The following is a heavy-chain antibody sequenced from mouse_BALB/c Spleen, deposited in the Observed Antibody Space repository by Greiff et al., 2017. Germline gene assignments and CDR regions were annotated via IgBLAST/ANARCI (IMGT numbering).Heavy chain of an antibody. J-gene: IGHJ2*01. CDR2: ISSGSSTI. CDR3: ARRWPFMDY. CDR1: GFTFSSFG. D-gene: IGHD1-1*01. Sequence: EVQVVESGGGLVQPGGSRKLSCAASGFTFSSFGMHWVRQAPEKGLEWVAYISSGSSTIYYADTVKGRFTISRDNPKNTLFLQMTSLRSEDTAMYYCARRWPFMDYWGQGTTLTVSS. V-gene: IGHV5-17*02.